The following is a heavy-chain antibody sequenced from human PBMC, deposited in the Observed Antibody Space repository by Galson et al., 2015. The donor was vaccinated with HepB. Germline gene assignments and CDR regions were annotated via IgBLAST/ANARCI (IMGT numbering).Heavy chain of an antibody. CDR1: GGTFSSYA. CDR2: IIPIFGTA. CDR3: ASYYYDSSGRVGAFDI. J-gene: IGHJ3*02. Sequence: SVKVSCKASGGTFSSYAISWVRQAPGQGLEWMGGIIPIFGTANYAQKFQGRVTITADESTCTAYMELSSLRSEDTAVYYCASYYYDSSGRVGAFDIWGQGTMVTVSS. D-gene: IGHD3-22*01. V-gene: IGHV1-69*13.